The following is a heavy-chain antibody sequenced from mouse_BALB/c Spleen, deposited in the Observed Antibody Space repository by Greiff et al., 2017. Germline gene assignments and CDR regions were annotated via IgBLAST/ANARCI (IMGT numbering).Heavy chain of an antibody. D-gene: IGHD2-4*01. Sequence: DVQLVESGAELVKPGASVKLSCTASGFNIKDTYMHWVKQRPEQGLEWIGRIDPANGNTKYDPKFQGKATITADTSSNTAYLQLSSLTSEDTAVYYCAREGVLRRAWFAYWGQGTLVTVSA. CDR1: GFNIKDTY. CDR3: AREGVLRRAWFAY. J-gene: IGHJ3*01. CDR2: IDPANGNT. V-gene: IGHV14-3*02.